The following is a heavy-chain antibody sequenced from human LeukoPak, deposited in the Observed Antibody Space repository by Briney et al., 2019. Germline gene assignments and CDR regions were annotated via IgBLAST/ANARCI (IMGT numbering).Heavy chain of an antibody. J-gene: IGHJ5*02. V-gene: IGHV1-46*01. CDR3: GXXXXXXXXXWXXNP. CDR2: ISPSGGST. CDR1: FXXXX. Sequence: FXXXXMHWVRQAPGQGXEWXGVISPSGGSTTYXQKFQGRVTLTRDMSTSTXYLEMSSLRSEDTAVYYCGXXXXXXXXXWXXNPWGXGTLVTASS.